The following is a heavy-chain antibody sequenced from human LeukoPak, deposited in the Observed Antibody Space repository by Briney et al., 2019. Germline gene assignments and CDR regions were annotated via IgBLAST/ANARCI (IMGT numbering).Heavy chain of an antibody. CDR1: GFTFSSYA. CDR2: ISGSGGST. D-gene: IGHD3-22*01. Sequence: PGGSLRLSCAASGFTFSSYAMSWVRQAPGKGLEWVSAISGSGGSTYYADSVKGRFTISRDNSKNTLYLQMNSLRAEDTAVYYCASYDSSGYTNPPFDYWGQGTLVTVSS. CDR3: ASYDSSGYTNPPFDY. V-gene: IGHV3-23*01. J-gene: IGHJ4*02.